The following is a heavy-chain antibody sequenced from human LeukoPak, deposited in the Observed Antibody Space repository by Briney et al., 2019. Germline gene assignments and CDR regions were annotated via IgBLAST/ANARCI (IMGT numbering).Heavy chain of an antibody. CDR2: ISAYNGNT. D-gene: IGHD6-19*01. V-gene: IGHV1-18*01. CDR3: AREEQWLSWFDP. J-gene: IGHJ5*02. CDR1: GYTFTSYG. Sequence: ASVKVSCKASGYTFTSYGISWVRQAPGQGLEWMGWISAYNGNTNYAQKLQGRVTMTTDTSTSTAYMELSSLRSEDTAVYYCAREEQWLSWFDPWGQGTLVTVSS.